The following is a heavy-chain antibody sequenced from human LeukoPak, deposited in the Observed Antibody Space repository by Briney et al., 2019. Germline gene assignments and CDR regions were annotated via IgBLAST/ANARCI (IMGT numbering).Heavy chain of an antibody. V-gene: IGHV3-48*01. D-gene: IGHD2-2*02. CDR2: ISSSSSTI. Sequence: SGGSLRLSCAASGFTFSSYSMNWVRQAPGKGLEWVSYISSSSSTIYYADSVKGRFTISRDNAKNSLYLQMNSLRAEDTAVYYCAKDLHWRYCSSTSCYRERYFQHWGQGTLVTVSS. J-gene: IGHJ1*01. CDR3: AKDLHWRYCSSTSCYRERYFQH. CDR1: GFTFSSYS.